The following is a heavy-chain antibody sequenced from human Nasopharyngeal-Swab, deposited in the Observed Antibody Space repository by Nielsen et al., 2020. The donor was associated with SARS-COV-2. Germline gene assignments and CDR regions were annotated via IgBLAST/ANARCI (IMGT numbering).Heavy chain of an antibody. CDR1: GFTFDDYG. V-gene: IGHV3-49*03. CDR2: IRSKAYGGTT. Sequence: GASLKISCAASGFTFDDYGMSWFRQAPGKGLEWVGFIRSKAYGGTTEYAASVKGRFTISRDDSKSIAYLQMNSLKTEDTAVYYCTRDGGPYGPWGQGTLVTVSS. J-gene: IGHJ4*02. CDR3: TRDGGPYGP. D-gene: IGHD3-16*01.